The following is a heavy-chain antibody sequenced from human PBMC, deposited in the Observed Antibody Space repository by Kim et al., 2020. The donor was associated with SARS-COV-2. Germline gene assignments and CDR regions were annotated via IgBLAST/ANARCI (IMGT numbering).Heavy chain of an antibody. D-gene: IGHD2-2*01. V-gene: IGHV4-59*01. CDR3: ARISTRLSPFDY. CDR2: IYYSGST. CDR1: GGSISTFY. J-gene: IGHJ4*02. Sequence: SETLSLTCTVSGGSISTFYWGWIRQPPGKGLEWIGYIYYSGSTNYNPSLKSRVTISVDTSKNQFSLKLTSVTAADTAMYYCARISTRLSPFDYWGQGTLVTVSS.